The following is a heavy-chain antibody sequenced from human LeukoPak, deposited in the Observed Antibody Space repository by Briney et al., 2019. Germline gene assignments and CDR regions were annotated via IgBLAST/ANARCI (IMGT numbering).Heavy chain of an antibody. CDR1: GGSISCGDYY. V-gene: IGHV4-61*08. Sequence: SETLSLTCTVSGGSISCGDYYWTWIRQPPGKGLEWIGYVYYSGRANYNPTLKSRVTISVDTSKNQFSLRLNSVTAADTALYYCVRETATSYYDSAGYYRQTEVFDVWGQGTKVTVSS. CDR2: VYYSGRA. CDR3: VRETATSYYDSAGYYRQTEVFDV. D-gene: IGHD3-22*01. J-gene: IGHJ3*01.